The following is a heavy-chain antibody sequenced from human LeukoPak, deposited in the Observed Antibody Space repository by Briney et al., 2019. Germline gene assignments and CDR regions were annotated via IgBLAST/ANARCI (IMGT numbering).Heavy chain of an antibody. J-gene: IGHJ6*02. CDR3: ARASMATTRWGMDV. CDR1: GGSISGYY. CDR2: IYYSGST. V-gene: IGHV4-59*01. D-gene: IGHD4-17*01. Sequence: PSETLSLTCTVSGGSISGYYWTWIRQPPGKGLEWIGYIYYSGSTNSNPSLKSRVTISVDTSKNQFSLRLSSVTAADTAVYYCARASMATTRWGMDVWGQGTTVTVSS.